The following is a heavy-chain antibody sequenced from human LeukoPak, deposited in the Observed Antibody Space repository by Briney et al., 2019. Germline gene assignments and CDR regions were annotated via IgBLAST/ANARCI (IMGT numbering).Heavy chain of an antibody. CDR1: RFPFSNYA. Sequence: QTGGSLRLSCAASRFPFSNYAMSWVRQAPGRGLEWVSAISGGAAITYYADSVKGRFTISRDNSKNTLYLQMTSLRAEDTAVYYCAKEGPVQREWFGELFSYSMDVWGQGSPVTVSS. D-gene: IGHD3-10*01. CDR3: AKEGPVQREWFGELFSYSMDV. CDR2: ISGGAAIT. J-gene: IGHJ6*02. V-gene: IGHV3-23*01.